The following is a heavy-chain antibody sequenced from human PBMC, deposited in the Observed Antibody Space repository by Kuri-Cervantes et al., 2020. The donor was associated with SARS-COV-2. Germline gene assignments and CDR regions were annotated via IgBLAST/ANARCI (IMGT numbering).Heavy chain of an antibody. CDR2: INPSSGGT. J-gene: IGHJ4*02. D-gene: IGHD7-27*01. Sequence: ASVKVSCKASGYTFTGYYMHWVRQAPRQGLEWMGWINPSSGGTNYAQKFQGRVTMTRDTSISTAYMELSRLRSDDTAVYYCARERAGDLIGYWGQGTLVTVSS. V-gene: IGHV1-2*02. CDR3: ARERAGDLIGY. CDR1: GYTFTGYY.